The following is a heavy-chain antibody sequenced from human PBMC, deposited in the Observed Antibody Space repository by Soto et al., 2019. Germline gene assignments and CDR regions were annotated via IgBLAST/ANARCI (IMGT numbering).Heavy chain of an antibody. J-gene: IGHJ4*02. CDR1: GYTFTSYG. CDR2: ISAYNGNT. CDR3: ARANNWNYPTSY. D-gene: IGHD1-7*01. Sequence: ASVKVSCKASGYTFTSYGISWVRQAPGQGLEWMGWISAYNGNTNYAQKPQGRVTMTTDTSASTAYMELRSLRSDDTAVYYCARANNWNYPTSYWGQGTLVTVSS. V-gene: IGHV1-18*01.